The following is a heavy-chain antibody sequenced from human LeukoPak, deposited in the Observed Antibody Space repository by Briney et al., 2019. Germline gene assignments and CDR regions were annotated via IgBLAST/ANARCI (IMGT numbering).Heavy chain of an antibody. D-gene: IGHD3-3*01. V-gene: IGHV3-15*01. CDR2: IKSKTDGGTT. CDR3: TTDSDLYDFWSGYFNFDY. Sequence: GGSLRLSCAASGFTFSNAWMSWVRQAPGKGLEWVGRIKSKTDGGTTDYAAPVKGRFTISRDDSKNTLYLQMNSLKTEDTAVYYCTTDSDLYDFWSGYFNFDYWGQGTLVTVSS. J-gene: IGHJ4*02. CDR1: GFTFSNAW.